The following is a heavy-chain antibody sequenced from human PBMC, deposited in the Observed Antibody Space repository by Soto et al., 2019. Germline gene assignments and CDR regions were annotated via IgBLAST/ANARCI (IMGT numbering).Heavy chain of an antibody. V-gene: IGHV3-23*01. CDR3: AKVGWI. CDR1: GLTFSSHA. J-gene: IGHJ4*02. D-gene: IGHD6-19*01. CDR2: ISDSGDAT. Sequence: EVQLLDSGGGLLQPGGSLRLSCEASGLTFSSHAMTWVRQAPGKGLQWFSTISDSGDATYYADSVKGRFSISRDNSKNTLYLQMIRLRAEDTAVYYFAKVGWIGGQVTLVTVSS.